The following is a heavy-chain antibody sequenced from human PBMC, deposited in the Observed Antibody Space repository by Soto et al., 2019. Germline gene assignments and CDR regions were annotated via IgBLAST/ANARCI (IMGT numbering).Heavy chain of an antibody. J-gene: IGHJ4*02. CDR3: ARVFSAGKGSTPDF. D-gene: IGHD6-13*01. V-gene: IGHV3-23*01. CDR1: GFTFSSCA. Sequence: PGGSXRLSCAASGFTFSSCAMCWGRQGPGQGLDWVSAGSGRGGSTYSDAPVTGRCTISRDKSKNTLYLQMSLLRAEDTAAYYCARVFSAGKGSTPDFWGQGSLVTVSS. CDR2: GSGRGGST.